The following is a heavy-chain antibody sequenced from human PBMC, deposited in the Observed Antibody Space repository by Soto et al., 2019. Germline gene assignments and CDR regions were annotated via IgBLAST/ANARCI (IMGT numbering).Heavy chain of an antibody. V-gene: IGHV2-5*02. CDR1: GFSLSTNRVG. CDR2: IYWDDDK. D-gene: IGHD4-4*01. CDR3: VHFDYNEPFDS. Sequence: QITLKESGPTLVKPTQTLTLTCTFSGFSLSTNRVGVGWIRQPPGKALEWLAHIYWDDDKRYSPSLRSRLTITGDTTKTQVVLTLTNMDPVDTDTYYCVHFDYNEPFDSWGQGTLVTVSS. J-gene: IGHJ4*02.